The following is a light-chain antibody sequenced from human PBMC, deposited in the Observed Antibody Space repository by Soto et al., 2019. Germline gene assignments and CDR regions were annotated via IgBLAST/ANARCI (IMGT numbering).Light chain of an antibody. CDR1: LTISDNY. Sequence: EIVLTHSPVTLSLSPGERATLSCRASLTISDNYLAWYQQKAGQAPRLVIYDASNRASGIPDRFSASGSGTDFTLTISRLEPEDFAVYYCQQYGSSRWTFGQGTKVDIK. CDR2: DAS. V-gene: IGKV3-20*01. J-gene: IGKJ1*01. CDR3: QQYGSSRWT.